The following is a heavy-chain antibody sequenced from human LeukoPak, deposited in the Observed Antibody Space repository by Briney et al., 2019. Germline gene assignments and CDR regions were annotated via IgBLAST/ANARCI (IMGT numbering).Heavy chain of an antibody. CDR3: AKDLAGYSGYDYNY. CDR2: IWYDGSNK. D-gene: IGHD5-12*01. CDR1: GFTFSSYG. Sequence: GGSLRLSCAVSGFTFSSYGMHWVRQAPGKGLAWVAVIWYDGSNKYYADSVKGRFTISRDNSKNTLYLQMNSLRAEDTAVYYCAKDLAGYSGYDYNYWGQGTLVTVSS. V-gene: IGHV3-33*06. J-gene: IGHJ4*02.